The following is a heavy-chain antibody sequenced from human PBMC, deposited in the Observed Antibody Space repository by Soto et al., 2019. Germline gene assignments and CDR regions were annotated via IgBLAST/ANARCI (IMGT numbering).Heavy chain of an antibody. J-gene: IGHJ4*02. V-gene: IGHV4-4*07. CDR3: EGESGENWSYEAY. CDR2: ISTTGNT. Sequence: SETLSLTCTVSGDTISSFSWNWIRQSAGKGLEWIGRISTTGNTHYNPSLESRVTMSLDTSKNQFSLKLTSVTAADTAVYYCEGESGENWSYEAYWGQGTLVTVSS. D-gene: IGHD1-7*01. CDR1: GDTISSFS.